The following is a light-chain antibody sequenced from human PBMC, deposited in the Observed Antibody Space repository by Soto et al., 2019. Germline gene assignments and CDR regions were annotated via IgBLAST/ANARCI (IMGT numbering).Light chain of an antibody. J-gene: IGLJ1*01. CDR1: SSDVGSYSR. V-gene: IGLV2-18*02. Sequence: QSVLTQPPSVSGSPGQSVAISCTGTSSDVGSYSRVSWYQQPPGTAHKLMIYDVSNRPSGVPDRFSGSKSGNTASLTISGLQAEDEADYYCSSYTSSSTYVFGTGTKVTVL. CDR3: SSYTSSSTYV. CDR2: DVS.